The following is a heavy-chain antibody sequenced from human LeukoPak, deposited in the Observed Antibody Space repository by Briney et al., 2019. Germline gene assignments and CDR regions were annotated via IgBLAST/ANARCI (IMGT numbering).Heavy chain of an antibody. CDR2: IYYSGST. Sequence: SETLSLTCTVSGGSISSYYWSWIRQPPGKGLEWIGYIYYSGSTNYNPSLKSRVTISVDTSKNQFSLKLSSVTAADTAVYYCARIYGSGSWSGFLGYYYYYMDVWGKGTTVTVS. D-gene: IGHD3-10*01. CDR1: GGSISSYY. CDR3: ARIYGSGSWSGFLGYYYYYMDV. J-gene: IGHJ6*03. V-gene: IGHV4-59*01.